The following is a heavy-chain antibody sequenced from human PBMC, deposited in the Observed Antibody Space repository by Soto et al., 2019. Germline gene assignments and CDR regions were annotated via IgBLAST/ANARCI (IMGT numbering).Heavy chain of an antibody. CDR3: ARHLTYCSAGSCYSDFPYYGMDV. V-gene: IGHV4-39*01. J-gene: IGHJ6*02. D-gene: IGHD2-15*01. Sequence: SETLSLTCTVSGGSISSSSYYWGWIRQPPGKGLEWIGSIFYSGSTYYNPSLKSRVTISVDTSKNQFSLKLSSVTAAYTAVYYFARHLTYCSAGSCYSDFPYYGMDVWGQGTTVTVS. CDR1: GGSISSSSYY. CDR2: IFYSGST.